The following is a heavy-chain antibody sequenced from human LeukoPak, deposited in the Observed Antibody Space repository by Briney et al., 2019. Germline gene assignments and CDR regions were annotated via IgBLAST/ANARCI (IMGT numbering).Heavy chain of an antibody. CDR3: ARGGYCGGDCYFYY. CDR2: IYYSGST. D-gene: IGHD2-21*02. J-gene: IGHJ4*02. CDR1: GGSISSSSYY. V-gene: IGHV4-39*07. Sequence: SETLSLTCTVSGGSISSSSYYWGWIRQPPGKGLEWIGSIYYSGSTNYNPSLKSRVTISVDTSKNQFSLKLSSVTAADTAVYYCARGGYCGGDCYFYYWGQGTLVTVSS.